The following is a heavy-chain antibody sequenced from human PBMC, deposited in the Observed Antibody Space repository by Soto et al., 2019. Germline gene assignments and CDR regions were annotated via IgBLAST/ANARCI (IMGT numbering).Heavy chain of an antibody. CDR3: AHSSSGRYLVPGWYFDL. Sequence: QITLKESGPTLVKPTQTLTLTCTFSGFSLSTSGVGVGWIRQPPGKALEWLALIYWDDDKRYSPSLKSRLTITKDTSKNQVVLTMTNMDPVDTATYYCAHSSSGRYLVPGWYFDLWGRGTLVTVSS. CDR2: IYWDDDK. J-gene: IGHJ2*01. D-gene: IGHD6-19*01. V-gene: IGHV2-5*02. CDR1: GFSLSTSGVG.